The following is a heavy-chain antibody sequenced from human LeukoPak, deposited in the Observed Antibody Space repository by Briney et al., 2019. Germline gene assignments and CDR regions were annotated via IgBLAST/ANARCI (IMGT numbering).Heavy chain of an antibody. CDR3: ASSGYGNYYYYYMDV. V-gene: IGHV3-7*01. Sequence: GGSLRLSCAASGFTFSSYWMSWVRQAPGKGLEWVANIKQDGSEKYYVDPVKGRFTISRDNAKNSLYLQMNSLRAEDTAVYYCASSGYGNYYYYYMDVWGKGTTVTVSS. D-gene: IGHD3-9*01. CDR1: GFTFSSYW. CDR2: IKQDGSEK. J-gene: IGHJ6*03.